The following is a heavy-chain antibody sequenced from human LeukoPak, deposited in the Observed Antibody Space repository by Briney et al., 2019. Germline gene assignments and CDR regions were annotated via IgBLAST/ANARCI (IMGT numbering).Heavy chain of an antibody. CDR3: ARDGSGSYDAFDI. J-gene: IGHJ3*02. D-gene: IGHD1-26*01. V-gene: IGHV4-31*03. Sequence: NTSETLSLTCTVSGGSISSGGYYWSWIRQHPGKGLEWIGYIYYSGSTYYNPSLKSRVTISVDTSKNQFSLKLSSVTAADTAVYYCARDGSGSYDAFDIWGQGTMVTVSS. CDR1: GGSISSGGYY. CDR2: IYYSGST.